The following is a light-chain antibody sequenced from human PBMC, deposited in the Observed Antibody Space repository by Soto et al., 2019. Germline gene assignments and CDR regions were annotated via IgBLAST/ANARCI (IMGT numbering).Light chain of an antibody. J-gene: IGLJ2*01. CDR2: GNS. V-gene: IGLV1-40*01. Sequence: QSVLTQPPSVSGAPGQRVTISGTGSSSNIGAGYDVHWYQQLPGTAPKLLIYGNSNRPSGVPDRFSGSKSGTSASLAITGLHAEDEADYYCQSYDSSLSGVVFGGGTKVTVL. CDR3: QSYDSSLSGVV. CDR1: SSNIGAGYD.